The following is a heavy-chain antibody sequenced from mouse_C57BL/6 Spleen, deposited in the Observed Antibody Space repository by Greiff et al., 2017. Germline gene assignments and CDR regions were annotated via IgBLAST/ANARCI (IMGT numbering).Heavy chain of an antibody. CDR3: ARHEDDYLYWYFDV. J-gene: IGHJ1*03. Sequence: EVQLVESGGDLVKPGGSLKLSCAASGFTFSSYGMSWVRQTPDKRLEWVATISSGGSYTYYPDSVKGRFTISRDNAKNTLYLQLSSLKSEDTAMYSCARHEDDYLYWYFDVWGTVTTVTVSS. D-gene: IGHD2-4*01. CDR2: ISSGGSYT. CDR1: GFTFSSYG. V-gene: IGHV5-6*01.